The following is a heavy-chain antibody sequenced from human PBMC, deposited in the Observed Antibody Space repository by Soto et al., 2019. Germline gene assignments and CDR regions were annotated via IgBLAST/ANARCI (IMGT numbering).Heavy chain of an antibody. J-gene: IGHJ3*02. CDR1: GFTFSGSA. CDR3: SRRPRYCSGGSGCYDAFDI. D-gene: IGHD2-15*01. V-gene: IGHV3-73*01. CDR2: IRSKANSYAT. Sequence: GGSLRLSCAASGFTFSGSAMHWVRQASGKRQEWVDSIRSKANSYATAYAASVKGRFTISRDDSKNTAYLQMNSLRTEDTAVYYCSRRPRYCSGGSGCYDAFDIWGQGTMVTVSS.